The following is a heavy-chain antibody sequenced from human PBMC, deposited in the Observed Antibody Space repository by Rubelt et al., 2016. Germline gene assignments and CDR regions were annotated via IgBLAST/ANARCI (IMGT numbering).Heavy chain of an antibody. CDR3: ARVEGDCADFSLTFDD. CDR2: IYYSGST. D-gene: IGHD3-3*01. Sequence: VQLQESGPGLVKPSETLSLTCTVSGGSMSGHYWSWIRQPPGKGLEWIGYIYYSGSTYYNPSLKSRVTISVDTSNNQFSLTRTALAAAEPAEYYFARVEGDCADFSLTFDDWGQGTLVTVSS. V-gene: IGHV4-59*08. J-gene: IGHJ4*02. CDR1: GGSMSGHY.